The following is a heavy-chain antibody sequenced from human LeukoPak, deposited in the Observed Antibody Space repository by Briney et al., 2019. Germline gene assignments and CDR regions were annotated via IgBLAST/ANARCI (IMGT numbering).Heavy chain of an antibody. Sequence: TGGSLRLSCAASGFSFSSYAMNWVRQAPGKGLEWVSGISDSGGTTYYADSVKGRFTIPRDNSKNTLALQMNSLRAEDTAVYYCAKGANTVTTIYLFDYWGQGTLVTPSS. CDR3: AKGANTVTTIYLFDY. J-gene: IGHJ4*02. V-gene: IGHV3-23*01. CDR2: ISDSGGTT. CDR1: GFSFSSYA. D-gene: IGHD4-17*01.